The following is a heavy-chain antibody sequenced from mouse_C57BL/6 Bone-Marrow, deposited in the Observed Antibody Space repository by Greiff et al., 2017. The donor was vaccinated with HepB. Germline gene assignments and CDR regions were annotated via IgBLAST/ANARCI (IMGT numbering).Heavy chain of an antibody. V-gene: IGHV1-69*01. D-gene: IGHD3-2*02. CDR2: IDPSDSYT. Sequence: VQLQQPGAELVMPGASVKLSCKASGYTFTSYWMHWVKQRPGQGLEWIGEIDPSDSYTNYNQKFKGKSTLTVDKSSSTAYMQLSSLTSEDSAVYYCARELRLGYYFDDWGQGTTLTVSS. J-gene: IGHJ2*01. CDR1: GYTFTSYW. CDR3: ARELRLGYYFDD.